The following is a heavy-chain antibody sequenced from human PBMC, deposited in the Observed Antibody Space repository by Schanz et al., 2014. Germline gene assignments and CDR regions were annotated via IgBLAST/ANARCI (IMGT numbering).Heavy chain of an antibody. V-gene: IGHV3-21*01. D-gene: IGHD6-19*01. Sequence: EVQLVESGGCLVKPWGSLRLSCAASGFTFSTYSMNWVRQAPGKGLEWVSSISSGGSSVYYVESVKGRFTISRDNAKNSLYLQMNSLRAEDTAVYYCARGSQWLVMGMTNYFDYWGQGSLVTVSS. CDR1: GFTFSTYS. CDR3: ARGSQWLVMGMTNYFDY. J-gene: IGHJ4*02. CDR2: ISSGGSSV.